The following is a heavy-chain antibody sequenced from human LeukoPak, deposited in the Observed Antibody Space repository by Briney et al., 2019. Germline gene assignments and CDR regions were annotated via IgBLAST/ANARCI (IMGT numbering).Heavy chain of an antibody. J-gene: IGHJ4*02. D-gene: IGHD4-23*01. Sequence: PGGSLRLSCAASGFTFSSYEMNWVRQAPGKGLERVSYISSSGGTKYYADSVKGRFTISRDNAKKSLFLQMNSLRAKDTAVYYCARDRSGGNFDYWGQGTLVSVSS. V-gene: IGHV3-48*03. CDR3: ARDRSGGNFDY. CDR1: GFTFSSYE. CDR2: ISSSGGTK.